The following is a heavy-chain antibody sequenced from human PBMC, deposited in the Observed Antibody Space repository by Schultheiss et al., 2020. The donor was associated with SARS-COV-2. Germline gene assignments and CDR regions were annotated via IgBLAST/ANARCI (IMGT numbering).Heavy chain of an antibody. J-gene: IGHJ4*02. V-gene: IGHV3-11*01. CDR3: TTDGFYGDYEPHFDY. CDR2: ISSCGSFI. D-gene: IGHD4-17*01. Sequence: GGSLRLSCAVSGFTFSDYCMTWMRQAPGKGLEWVSSISSCGSFIYYADSVKGRFTFSRDNAKNSLCLQMNSLRAEDTAVYYCTTDGFYGDYEPHFDYWGQGTLVTVSS. CDR1: GFTFSDYC.